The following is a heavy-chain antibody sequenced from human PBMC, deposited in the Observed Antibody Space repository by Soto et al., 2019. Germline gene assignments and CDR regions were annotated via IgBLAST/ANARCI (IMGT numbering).Heavy chain of an antibody. J-gene: IGHJ4*02. V-gene: IGHV3-33*01. D-gene: IGHD6-6*01. CDR1: GFTFSSYG. CDR2: IWYDGSNK. Sequence: GGSLRLSCAASGFTFSSYGMHWVRQAPGKGLEWVAVIWYDGSNKYYADSVKGRFTISRDNSKNTLYLQMNSLRAEDTAVYYCARSSIAARFYYFDYWGQGTLVTVSS. CDR3: ARSSIAARFYYFDY.